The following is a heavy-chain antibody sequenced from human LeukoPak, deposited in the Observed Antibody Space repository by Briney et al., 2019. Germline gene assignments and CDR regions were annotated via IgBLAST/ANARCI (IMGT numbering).Heavy chain of an antibody. J-gene: IGHJ4*02. CDR2: ISGSGGST. D-gene: IGHD3-22*01. V-gene: IGHV3-23*01. CDR1: GFTFSSYG. Sequence: LSGGSLRLSCAASGFTFSSYGMSWVRQAPGKGLEWVSGISGSGGSTYYADSVKGRFTISRDNSKNTLYLQMNSLRAEDTAVYYCAKSIHYYDSSGPRFWGQGTLVTVSS. CDR3: AKSIHYYDSSGPRF.